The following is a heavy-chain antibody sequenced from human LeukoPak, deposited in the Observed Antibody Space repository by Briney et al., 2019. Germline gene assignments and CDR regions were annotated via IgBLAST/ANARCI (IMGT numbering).Heavy chain of an antibody. V-gene: IGHV4-31*03. D-gene: IGHD6-19*01. CDR1: GGSINSGGYY. CDR3: ARSPPRSEDYFDY. CDR2: FSYSGST. Sequence: ASETLSLTCTVSGGSINSGGYYWSWIRQHPGKGLEWIGYFSYSGSTYYNPSLKSRVTISVDTSKNQFSLKLNSVTAADTAVYYCARSPPRSEDYFDYWGQGTLVTVSS. J-gene: IGHJ4*02.